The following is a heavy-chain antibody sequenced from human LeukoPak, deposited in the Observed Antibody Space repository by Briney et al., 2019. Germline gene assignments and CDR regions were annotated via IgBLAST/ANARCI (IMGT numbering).Heavy chain of an antibody. V-gene: IGHV4-39*01. CDR2: ISYSGNT. Sequence: SETLSLTCTVSGGSIISSDYHWGWVRQPPGKGLEWIGTISYSGNTDYNPSLRSRVTISVDTSSNQFSLRLGSVTAADTAVYHCARHCCSGPAKRVFDIWGQGTMVTVSS. J-gene: IGHJ3*02. CDR3: ARHCCSGPAKRVFDI. CDR1: GGSIISSDYH. D-gene: IGHD2-15*01.